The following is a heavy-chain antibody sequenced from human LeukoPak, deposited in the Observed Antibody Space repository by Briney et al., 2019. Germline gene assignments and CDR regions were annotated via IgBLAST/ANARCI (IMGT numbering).Heavy chain of an antibody. CDR3: ARDSNYWYSSSWYGHWFDP. Sequence: SETLSLTCTVSGGSISSYYWSWIRQPPGKGLEWIGSIYYSGSTYYNPSLKSRVTISVDTSKNQFSLKLSSVTAADTAVYYCARDSNYWYSSSWYGHWFDPWGQGTLVTVSS. J-gene: IGHJ5*02. CDR2: IYYSGST. D-gene: IGHD6-13*01. V-gene: IGHV4-59*12. CDR1: GGSISSYY.